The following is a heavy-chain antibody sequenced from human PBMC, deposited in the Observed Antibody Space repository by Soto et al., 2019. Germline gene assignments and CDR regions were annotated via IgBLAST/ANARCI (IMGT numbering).Heavy chain of an antibody. V-gene: IGHV3-30-3*01. CDR1: GFTFSSFT. Sequence: QVPLVESGGGVVPPGRSLRLSCAASGFTFSSFTMHWVRQAPGKGLEWVAVISYDDGDNKYYADSVKGRFTISRDNSKNTLYLQMNSLRPEDTAVYYCARTTVVSGTPDFDYWGQGTLVTVSS. CDR2: ISYDDGDNK. J-gene: IGHJ4*02. D-gene: IGHD4-4*01. CDR3: ARTTVVSGTPDFDY.